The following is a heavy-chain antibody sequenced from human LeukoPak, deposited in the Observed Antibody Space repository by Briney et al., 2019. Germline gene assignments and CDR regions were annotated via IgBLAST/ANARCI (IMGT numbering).Heavy chain of an antibody. CDR2: INHSGST. D-gene: IGHD3-22*01. CDR3: ARGGGGSGYYFDY. J-gene: IGHJ4*02. V-gene: IGHV4-34*01. CDR1: GGSFSGYY. Sequence: SETLSLTCAAYGGSFSGYYWSWIRQPPGKGLEWIGEINHSGSTNYNPSLKSRVTISVDTSKNQFSLKLSSVTAADTAVYYCARGGGGSGYYFDYWGQGTLVTVSS.